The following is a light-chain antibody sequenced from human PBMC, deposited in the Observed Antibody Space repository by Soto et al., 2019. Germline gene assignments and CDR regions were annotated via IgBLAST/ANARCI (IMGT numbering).Light chain of an antibody. Sequence: EIVLTQSPATLSLSPGERATLSCRASQSVSSYLASYQQKPGQAPRLLIYDASNRATGIPARFSGSGSGTDFTLTISSLEPEDFAVYYCQQRSNWITFGQGTRLEIK. CDR1: QSVSSY. V-gene: IGKV3-11*01. CDR3: QQRSNWIT. J-gene: IGKJ5*01. CDR2: DAS.